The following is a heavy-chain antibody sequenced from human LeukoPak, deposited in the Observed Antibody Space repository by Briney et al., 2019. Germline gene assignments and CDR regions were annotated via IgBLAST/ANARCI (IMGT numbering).Heavy chain of an antibody. V-gene: IGHV3-21*01. J-gene: IGHJ6*03. CDR1: GFTFSSYG. CDR2: ISSSGNYK. D-gene: IGHD4/OR15-4a*01. CDR3: ARGEDDYAYYYYYYMDV. Sequence: GGSLRLSCAASGFTFSSYGMNWVRQAPGKGLEWVSSISSSGNYKYYADSLKGRITISRDNAKKSLYLQMNSLRAEDTAVYYCARGEDDYAYYYYYYMDVWGKGTTVTVSS.